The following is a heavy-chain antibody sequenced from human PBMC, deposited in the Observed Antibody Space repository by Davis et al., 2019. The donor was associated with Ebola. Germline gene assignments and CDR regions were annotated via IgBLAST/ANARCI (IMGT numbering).Heavy chain of an antibody. CDR1: GYTFTSYY. Sequence: ASVKVSCKASGYTFTSYYMHWVRQAPGQGLEWMGIINPSGGSTSYAQKFQGRVTMTRDTSTSTVYMELSSLRSEDTAVYYCARAASGGYYDSSGYGYYFDYWGQGTLVTVSS. D-gene: IGHD3-22*01. J-gene: IGHJ4*02. CDR2: INPSGGST. V-gene: IGHV1-46*01. CDR3: ARAASGGYYDSSGYGYYFDY.